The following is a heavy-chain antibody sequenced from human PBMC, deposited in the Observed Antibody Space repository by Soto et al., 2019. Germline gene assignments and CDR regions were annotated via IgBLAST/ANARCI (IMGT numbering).Heavy chain of an antibody. V-gene: IGHV3-66*04. D-gene: IGHD6-13*01. J-gene: IGHJ4*02. CDR2: IYSGGST. CDR1: GFTVSSNY. Sequence: EVQLVESGGGLVQPGGSLRLSCAASGFTVSSNYMSWVRQAPGKGLEWVSVIYSGGSTYYADSVKGRFTISRDNSKNTQYLQMNSLRAEDTAVYYCARQWGSSWYGDYWGQGTLVTVSS. CDR3: ARQWGSSWYGDY.